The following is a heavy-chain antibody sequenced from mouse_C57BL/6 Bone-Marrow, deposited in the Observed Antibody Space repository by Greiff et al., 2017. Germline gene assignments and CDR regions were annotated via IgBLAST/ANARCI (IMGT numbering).Heavy chain of an antibody. V-gene: IGHV1-64*01. CDR2: IHPNSGST. D-gene: IGHD1-1*01. Sequence: VQLQQPGAELVKPGASVKLSCKASGYTFTSYWMHWVKQRPGQGLEWIGMIHPNSGSTNYNEKFKSKATLTVDTSSSTAYMQLSSLTSEDSAVYYCTRPLYYGSSYWYFDVWGTGTTVTVSS. CDR3: TRPLYYGSSYWYFDV. J-gene: IGHJ1*03. CDR1: GYTFTSYW.